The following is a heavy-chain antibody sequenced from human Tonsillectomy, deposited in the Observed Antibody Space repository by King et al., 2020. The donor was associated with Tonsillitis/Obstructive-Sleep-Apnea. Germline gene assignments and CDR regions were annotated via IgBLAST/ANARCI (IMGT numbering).Heavy chain of an antibody. CDR3: ASRGGRSAYYSFDY. D-gene: IGHD3-3*01. V-gene: IGHV4-4*02. J-gene: IGHJ4*02. CDR2: IYHSGHT. CDR1: GASISSGDW. Sequence: QLKESGSGLVKPSGTLSLTCAISGASISSGDWWSWVRQPPGKGLEWIGEIYHSGHTNYNPSLKSRVTISVDKSKNQFSLKLSSVTAADTAVYYCASRGGRSAYYSFDYWGPGILVTVSS.